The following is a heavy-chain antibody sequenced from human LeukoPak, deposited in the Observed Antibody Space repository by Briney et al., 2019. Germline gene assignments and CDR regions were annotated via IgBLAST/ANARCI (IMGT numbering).Heavy chain of an antibody. J-gene: IGHJ5*02. CDR1: GYTFTDDY. Sequence: ASVKVSCKXSGYTFTDDYMHWVQQAPGKGLEWMGLVDPEDGETIYAEKFQGRVTITADTSTDTAYMELSSLRSEDTAVYYCATEYIVVVPAAKGRWFDPWGQGTLVTVSS. CDR3: ATEYIVVVPAAKGRWFDP. D-gene: IGHD2-2*01. V-gene: IGHV1-69-2*01. CDR2: VDPEDGET.